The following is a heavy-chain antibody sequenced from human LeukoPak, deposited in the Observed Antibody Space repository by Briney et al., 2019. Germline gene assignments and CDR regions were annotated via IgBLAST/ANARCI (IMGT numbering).Heavy chain of an antibody. CDR3: ATALDLWFGELLFMDV. CDR2: IIPIFGTA. D-gene: IGHD3-10*01. Sequence: SVKVSCKASGGTFSRYAISWVRQAPGQGLEWMGRIIPIFGTANYAQKFQGRVTITTDESTSTAYMELSSLRSEDTAVYYCATALDLWFGELLFMDVWGKGTTVTVSS. J-gene: IGHJ6*03. CDR1: GGTFSRYA. V-gene: IGHV1-69*05.